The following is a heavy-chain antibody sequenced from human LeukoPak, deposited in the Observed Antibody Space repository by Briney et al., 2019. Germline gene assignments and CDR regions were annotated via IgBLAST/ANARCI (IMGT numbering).Heavy chain of an antibody. CDR2: ISGSGGST. V-gene: IGHV3-23*01. Sequence: GGSLRLSCAASGFTFSSYAMSWVRQAPGKGLEWVSAISGSGGSTYYADSVKGRFTISRDNSKNTLYLQMNSLRAEDTAVYYCAKDGPTYYYGSTYYFDYWGQGTLVTVSS. CDR1: GFTFSSYA. J-gene: IGHJ4*02. D-gene: IGHD3-22*01. CDR3: AKDGPTYYYGSTYYFDY.